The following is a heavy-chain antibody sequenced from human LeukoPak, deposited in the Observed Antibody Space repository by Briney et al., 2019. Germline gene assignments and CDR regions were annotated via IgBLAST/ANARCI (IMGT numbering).Heavy chain of an antibody. CDR2: IYYSGST. V-gene: IGHV4-30-4*01. Sequence: SETLSLTCTVSGGSISSGDYYWSWIRQPPGKGLEWIGYIYYSGSTYYNPSLKSRVTISVDTSKNQFSLKLSSVTAADTAVYYCARRIYYYDSSGYPLDAFDIWGQGTMVTVSS. CDR3: ARRIYYYDSSGYPLDAFDI. CDR1: GGSISSGDYY. J-gene: IGHJ3*02. D-gene: IGHD3-22*01.